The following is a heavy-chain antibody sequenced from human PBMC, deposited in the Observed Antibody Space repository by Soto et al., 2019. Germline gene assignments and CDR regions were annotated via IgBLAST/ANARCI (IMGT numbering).Heavy chain of an antibody. CDR3: AFPYNTRGHGIDV. Sequence: GASLKTCCKGSGSSFTIYWITWVRQMPGKGLEWMGRIAPSDSYTNYSPSCQGHVTISADKSISTAYLQWSSLKASDTASYYCAFPYNTRGHGIDVWGQGTTVTVSS. CDR2: IAPSDSYT. CDR1: GSSFTIYW. J-gene: IGHJ6*02. D-gene: IGHD1-20*01. V-gene: IGHV5-10-1*01.